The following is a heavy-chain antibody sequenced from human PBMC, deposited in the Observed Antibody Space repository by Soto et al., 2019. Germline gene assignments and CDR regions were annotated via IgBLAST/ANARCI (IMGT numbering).Heavy chain of an antibody. J-gene: IGHJ4*02. CDR1: GYNFANYW. CDR2: IYPGNSDT. D-gene: IGHD3-9*01. CDR3: GRHVYYDFLKKNY. V-gene: IGHV5-51*01. Sequence: GESLKISCKGSGYNFANYWIGWVRQMPGKGLEWMGIIYPGNSDTRYSPSFQGQVTISADTSISTAYLEWSSLKASDTAIYYCGRHVYYDFLKKNYWGQGTLVTVSS.